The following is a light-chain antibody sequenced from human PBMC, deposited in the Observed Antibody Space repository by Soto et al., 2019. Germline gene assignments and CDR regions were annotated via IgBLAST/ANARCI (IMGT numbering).Light chain of an antibody. V-gene: IGKV3-20*01. J-gene: IGKJ4*01. CDR3: QHYGSLVLT. CDR2: GAS. CDR1: QSVSSTY. Sequence: EIVLTQSPGTLSLSPGERATLSCSASQSVSSTYLAWYQQKPGQAPRLRIYGASSRATGIPDRFRGSGSGTDFTITISRLEPDDFAVYYCQHYGSLVLTFGGGTKVVIK.